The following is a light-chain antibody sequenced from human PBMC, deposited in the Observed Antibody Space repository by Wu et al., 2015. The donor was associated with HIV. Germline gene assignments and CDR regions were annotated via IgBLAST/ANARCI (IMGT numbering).Light chain of an antibody. CDR1: QSIGSSY. V-gene: IGKV3-20*01. J-gene: IGKJ2*01. CDR2: GAS. Sequence: EIVLTQSPGTLYLSPGERATLSCRASQSIGSSYLAWYQQKPGRPPRLLIYGASSRATGIPDRFSGSGSGTDFTLTISRLEPEDFAVYYCQQYGRSTGYIFGQGTKLEIK. CDR3: QQYGRSTGYI.